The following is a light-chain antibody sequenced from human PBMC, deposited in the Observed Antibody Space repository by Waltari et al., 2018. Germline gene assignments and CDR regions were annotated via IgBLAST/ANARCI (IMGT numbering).Light chain of an antibody. CDR3: CSYAGSSTVV. CDR2: EGS. CDR1: SSDVGSYNL. V-gene: IGLV2-23*01. J-gene: IGLJ2*01. Sequence: QSALTQPASVSGSPGQPITISCTGTSSDVGSYNLVSWYQQHPGKAPKLMIYEGSKRPSGVSNRFSGSKSGNTASLTISGLQAEDEADYYCCSYAGSSTVVFGGGTK.